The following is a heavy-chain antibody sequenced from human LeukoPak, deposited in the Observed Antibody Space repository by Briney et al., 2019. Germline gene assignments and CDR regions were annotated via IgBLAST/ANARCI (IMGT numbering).Heavy chain of an antibody. J-gene: IGHJ4*02. D-gene: IGHD5-18*01. CDR1: GFTFISYW. V-gene: IGHV3-74*01. Sequence: GGSLRLSCAASGFTFISYWMHWVRQAPGKGLVWVSRINGYGSSTDFADSVKGRFTISRDNAKNTLYLQMDSLRAEDTAVYYCARDAPGNTALDYWGQGTLVTVSS. CDR3: ARDAPGNTALDY. CDR2: INGYGSST.